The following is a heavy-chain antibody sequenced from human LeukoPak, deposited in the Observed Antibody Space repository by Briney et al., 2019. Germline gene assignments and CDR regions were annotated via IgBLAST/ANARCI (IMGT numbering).Heavy chain of an antibody. CDR2: ITNTGNT. D-gene: IGHD3-10*01. CDR1: GDSISNSAYY. J-gene: IGHJ6*02. CDR3: ARKTPGTSVDV. V-gene: IGHV4-39*01. Sequence: PSETLSLTCTVSGDSISNSAYYWVWIRQPPGKGLEWIGTITNTGNTYSNPSLKSRVTISIDTSKTQISLKLTSVTAADTAVFYCARKTPGTSVDVWGQGTPVTVS.